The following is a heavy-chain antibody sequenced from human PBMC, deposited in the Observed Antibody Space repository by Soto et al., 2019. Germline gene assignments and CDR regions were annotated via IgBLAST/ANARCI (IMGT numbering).Heavy chain of an antibody. V-gene: IGHV3-23*01. Sequence: GGSLRLSCAASGFICSSYDMSWVRQAPGKGLEWVSTILVDGRTFYVDSVKCRFTISRDSSQNTVYLQMNSLTAGDTALYYCAKATATGGGAFDICGQGTMVTVSS. CDR2: ILVDGRT. J-gene: IGHJ3*02. CDR3: AKATATGGGAFDI. D-gene: IGHD2-8*02. CDR1: GFICSSYD.